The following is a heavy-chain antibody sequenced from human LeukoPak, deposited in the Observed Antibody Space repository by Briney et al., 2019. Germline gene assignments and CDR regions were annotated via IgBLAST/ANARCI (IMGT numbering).Heavy chain of an antibody. CDR3: TTRISRDGYNWAYDY. CDR1: GFTFSNAW. V-gene: IGHV3-15*01. D-gene: IGHD5-24*01. Sequence: PGGSLRLSCAASGFTFSNAWMSWVRQAPGKGLEWVARIKSKTDDGTTDYAAPVKGRFTISRDDSKNTRYLQMNSLKTEDTAFYYCTTRISRDGYNWAYDYWGQGTLVTVSS. CDR2: IKSKTDDGTT. J-gene: IGHJ4*02.